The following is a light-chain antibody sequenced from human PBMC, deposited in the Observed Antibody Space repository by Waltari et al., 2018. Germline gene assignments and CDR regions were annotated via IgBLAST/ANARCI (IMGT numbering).Light chain of an antibody. CDR3: SSYTTSHSWV. CDR1: SSDVGIFNY. Sequence: QSALTQPASVSGSPGQSITLFCTGTSSDVGIFNYVSWYQQHPGKPPKVIIHDVSNRPSGVSNRFSGSKSGNTASLTISGLQAEDEADYYCSSYTTSHSWVFGGGTKLTVL. CDR2: DVS. V-gene: IGLV2-14*03. J-gene: IGLJ3*02.